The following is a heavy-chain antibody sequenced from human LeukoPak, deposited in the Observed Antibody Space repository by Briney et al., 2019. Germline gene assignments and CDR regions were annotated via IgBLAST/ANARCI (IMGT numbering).Heavy chain of an antibody. J-gene: IGHJ4*02. Sequence: GGSLRLFCVASGLDISYRYVGWVRQAPGKGLEWVSVIHTGGTTHYAESVKGRFTVSKDTSNNTVFLQMNSLRVEDTAVYYCARVWFGYFFQWGQGALVTVSS. CDR2: IHTGGTT. CDR3: ARVWFGYFFQ. V-gene: IGHV3-53*01. CDR1: GLDISYRY. D-gene: IGHD3-10*01.